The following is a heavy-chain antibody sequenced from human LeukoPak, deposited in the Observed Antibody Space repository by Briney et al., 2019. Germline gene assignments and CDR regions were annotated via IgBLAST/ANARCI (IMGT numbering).Heavy chain of an antibody. CDR1: GYSISSGYH. J-gene: IGHJ3*02. V-gene: IGHV4-38-2*01. D-gene: IGHD3-22*01. CDR2: ISHSGST. Sequence: SETLSLTCAVSGYSISSGYHWGWIRQPPGKGLEWIGSISHSGSTYYNPSLKSRVTISVDTSKNQFSLKLSSVTAADTAVYYCATHSSGYDSGNDAFDIWGQGTMVTVSS. CDR3: ATHSSGYDSGNDAFDI.